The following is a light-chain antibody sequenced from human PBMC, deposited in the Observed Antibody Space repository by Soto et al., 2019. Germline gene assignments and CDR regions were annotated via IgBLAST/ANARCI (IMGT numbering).Light chain of an antibody. CDR2: GAS. V-gene: IGKV3-20*01. CDR1: QSVYSSY. Sequence: EIVLTQSPGTLSLSPGERATLSCMASQSVYSSYLAWYQQKPGQAPRLLIYGASSRATGIPDRFSGSGSGTEFTLTISRLEPEDFAVYYCQQDGSSPLTFGGGTKVEIK. J-gene: IGKJ4*01. CDR3: QQDGSSPLT.